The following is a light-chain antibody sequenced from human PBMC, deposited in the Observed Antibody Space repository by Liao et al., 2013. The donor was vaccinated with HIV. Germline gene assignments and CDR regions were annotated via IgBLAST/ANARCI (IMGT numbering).Light chain of an antibody. J-gene: IGLJ1*01. V-gene: IGLV3-1*01. Sequence: SYELTQPPSLSVSPGQTASFTCSGDKLGDKHVCWYHQRPGHSPVLVIYQDTKRPSGIPERISGSNSGNTATLTISGTQPMDEADYYCQAWDSSTSYVFGTGTKVTVL. CDR2: QDT. CDR1: KLGDKH. CDR3: QAWDSSTSYV.